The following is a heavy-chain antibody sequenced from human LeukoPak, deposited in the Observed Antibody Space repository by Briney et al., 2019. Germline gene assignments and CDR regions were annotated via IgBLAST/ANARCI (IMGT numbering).Heavy chain of an antibody. D-gene: IGHD6-6*01. CDR1: GYTLNTYD. J-gene: IGHJ6*03. Sequence: ASVKVSCKASGYTLNTYDINWVRQATGQGLEWMGWMNPNNGDTGYAQKFQGRVTITADTSTDTAYMELSSLRSEDTAVYYCATVDIAARPLFHYYYYMDVWGKGTTVTVSS. CDR2: MNPNNGDT. V-gene: IGHV1-8*01. CDR3: ATVDIAARPLFHYYYYMDV.